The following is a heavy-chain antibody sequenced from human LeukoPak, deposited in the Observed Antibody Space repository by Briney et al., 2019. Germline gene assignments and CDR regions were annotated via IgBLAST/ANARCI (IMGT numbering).Heavy chain of an antibody. CDR2: ISAYNGNT. V-gene: IGHV1-18*01. CDR1: GYTFTSYG. CDR3: ARLDVWGSYRFTYFDY. J-gene: IGHJ4*02. D-gene: IGHD3-16*02. Sequence: ASVKVSCKASGYTFTSYGISRVRQAPGQGLEWMGWISAYNGNTNYAQKLQGRVTMTTDTSTSTAYMELRSLRSDDTAVYYCARLDVWGSYRFTYFDYWGQGALVTVSS.